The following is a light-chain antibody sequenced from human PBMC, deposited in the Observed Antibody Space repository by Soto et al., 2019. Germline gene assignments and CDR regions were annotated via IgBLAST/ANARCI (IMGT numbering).Light chain of an antibody. CDR3: QQRHDYPLS. J-gene: IGKJ4*01. Sequence: DIQLTQSPSFLSASVGDRVTITCRASQGIGGNLVWYQQKPGKAPKLLMPAASRLQSGVPSRFSGSGSGTQFTLTISSLQPEDFASYYCQQRHDYPLSVGGGTKVEIK. CDR2: AAS. V-gene: IGKV1-9*01. CDR1: QGIGGN.